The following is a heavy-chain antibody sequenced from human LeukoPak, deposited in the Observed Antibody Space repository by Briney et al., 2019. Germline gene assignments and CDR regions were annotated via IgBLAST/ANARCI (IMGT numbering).Heavy chain of an antibody. D-gene: IGHD1-14*01. Sequence: GRSLRLSCAASGFTFDDYAMHWVRQAPGKGLEWVSFISGDGGTTSYADSVKGRFTISRDNSKNSLYLQMNSLRSEETALYYCAKAGGTFWGQGTLVTVSS. CDR3: AKAGGTF. J-gene: IGHJ4*02. CDR1: GFTFDDYA. CDR2: ISGDGGTT. V-gene: IGHV3-43*02.